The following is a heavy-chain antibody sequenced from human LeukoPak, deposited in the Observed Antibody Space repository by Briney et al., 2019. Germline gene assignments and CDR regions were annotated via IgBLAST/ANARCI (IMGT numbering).Heavy chain of an antibody. Sequence: GGSLRLSCAVSGFTFSSYAMNWFRQPPGKGLEWVSAIDNSGRNTFYADSVKGRFTISRDNSKNTLYLQMNSLRAEDTAVYYCAELGITMIGGVWGKGTTVTISS. V-gene: IGHV3-23*01. CDR3: AELGITMIGGV. D-gene: IGHD3-10*02. CDR2: IDNSGRNT. CDR1: GFTFSSYA. J-gene: IGHJ6*04.